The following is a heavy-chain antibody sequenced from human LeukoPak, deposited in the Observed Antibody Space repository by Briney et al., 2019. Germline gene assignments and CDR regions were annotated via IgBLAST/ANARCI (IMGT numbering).Heavy chain of an antibody. V-gene: IGHV4-61*08. Sequence: SETLSLTCTVSGGSISSGGYYWSWIRQPPGKGLEWIGYIYYSGSTNYNPSLKSRVTISVDTSKNQFSLKLSSVTAADTAVYYCARELGSDYYYYYVDVWGKGTTVTVSS. D-gene: IGHD7-27*01. J-gene: IGHJ6*03. CDR3: ARELGSDYYYYYVDV. CDR2: IYYSGST. CDR1: GGSISSGGYY.